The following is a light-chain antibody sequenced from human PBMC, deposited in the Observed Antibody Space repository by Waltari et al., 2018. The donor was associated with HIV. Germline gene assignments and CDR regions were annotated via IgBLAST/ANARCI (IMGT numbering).Light chain of an antibody. CDR2: DAS. V-gene: IGKV3-11*01. J-gene: IGKJ4*01. Sequence: DIVLTQSPATLSLSPGDGATLPCWARQSINTHLAWYQQKPGQAPRLLIYDASKRATGVPARFSGSVSGTDFTLTISSLEPEDSAVYYCQQRTNWPFTFGGGTKVAI. CDR3: QQRTNWPFT. CDR1: QSINTH.